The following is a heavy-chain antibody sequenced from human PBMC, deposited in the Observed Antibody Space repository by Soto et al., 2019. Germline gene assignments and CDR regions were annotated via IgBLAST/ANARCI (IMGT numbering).Heavy chain of an antibody. CDR3: ARGGYDFWSGSLAGFDP. Sequence: GGSLRLSCAASGFTFSSYSMNWVRQAPGKGLEWVSSISSSSSYIYYADSVKGRFTISRDNAKNSLYLQMNSLRAEDTAVYYCARGGYDFWSGSLAGFDPWGQGTLVTVSS. V-gene: IGHV3-21*01. CDR1: GFTFSSYS. D-gene: IGHD3-3*01. CDR2: ISSSSSYI. J-gene: IGHJ5*02.